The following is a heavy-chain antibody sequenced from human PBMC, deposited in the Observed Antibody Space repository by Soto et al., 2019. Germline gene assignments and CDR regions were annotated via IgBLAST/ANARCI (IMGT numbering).Heavy chain of an antibody. CDR1: GFTFSNYA. Sequence: EVHLLESGGDVVQPGRSLRLSCAASGFTFSNYAMNWIRQAPGKGLEWLSSISANGRNAYYADSVKGRFTISRDRSKNTLYLQLDSLRVEDTAIYSCAKDLSSLGWLALGAPFDSWGQGTLVIVSS. CDR3: AKDLSSLGWLALGAPFDS. V-gene: IGHV3-23*01. CDR2: ISANGRNA. J-gene: IGHJ4*02. D-gene: IGHD3-22*01.